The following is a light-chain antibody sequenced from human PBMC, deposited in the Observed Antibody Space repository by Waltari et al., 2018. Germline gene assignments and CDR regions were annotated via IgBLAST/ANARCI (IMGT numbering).Light chain of an antibody. V-gene: IGKV1-5*03. CDR3: QQYNGFPLT. CDR1: HSISNW. Sequence: DIQMTQSPSTLSASVGDRVTITCRASHSISNWLAWYQQKPGKGPNLLFYKASSLKSGVPSRFSGSGSGTEFTLTISSLQPDDFATYYCQQYNGFPLTFGGGTKVEIK. J-gene: IGKJ4*01. CDR2: KAS.